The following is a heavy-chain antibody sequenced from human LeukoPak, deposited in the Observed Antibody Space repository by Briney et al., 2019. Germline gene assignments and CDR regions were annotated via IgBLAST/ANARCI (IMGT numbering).Heavy chain of an antibody. Sequence: ASVKVSCKASGYAFTGYYMHWMRQAPGQGLEWMGGIIPIFGTANYAQKFQGRVTITADESTSTAYMELSSLRSEDTAVYYCASGIVGATSTRHCYYYYMVVWGKSTTVTVSS. CDR2: IIPIFGTA. CDR3: ASGIVGATSTRHCYYYYMVV. CDR1: GYAFTGYY. J-gene: IGHJ6*03. D-gene: IGHD1-26*01. V-gene: IGHV1-69*13.